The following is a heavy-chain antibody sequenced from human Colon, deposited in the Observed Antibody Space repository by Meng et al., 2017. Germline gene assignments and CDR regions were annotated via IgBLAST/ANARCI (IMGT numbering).Heavy chain of an antibody. D-gene: IGHD1-26*01. CDR3: ARAGIQSGSYYPLAY. CDR1: GGSISGYY. J-gene: IGHJ4*01. V-gene: IGHV4-4*07. CDR2: IYTSGST. Sequence: SETLSLTCTVSGGSISGYYWNWIRQPAGKGLAWIGRIYTSGSTNYNPSLKSRVTVSIDTSKNQFSLKLSSVTAADTALYYCARAGIQSGSYYPLAYWGHG.